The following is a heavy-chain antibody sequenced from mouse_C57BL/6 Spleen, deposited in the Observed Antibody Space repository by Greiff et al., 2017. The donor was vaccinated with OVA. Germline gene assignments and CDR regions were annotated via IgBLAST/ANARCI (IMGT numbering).Heavy chain of an antibody. D-gene: IGHD3-2*02. Sequence: VKVVESGPGLVAPSQSLSITCTVSGFSLTSYAISWVRQPPGKGLEWLGVIWTGGGTNYNSALKSRLSISKDNSKSQVFLKMNSLQTDDTARYYCARNSGSSGYVSFAYWGQGTLVTVSA. V-gene: IGHV2-9-1*01. CDR2: IWTGGGT. CDR1: GFSLTSYA. CDR3: ARNSGSSGYVSFAY. J-gene: IGHJ3*01.